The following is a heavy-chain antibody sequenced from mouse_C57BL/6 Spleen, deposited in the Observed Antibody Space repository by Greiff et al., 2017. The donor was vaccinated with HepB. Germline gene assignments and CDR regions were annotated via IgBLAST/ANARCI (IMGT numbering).Heavy chain of an antibody. CDR2: IDPSDSET. J-gene: IGHJ3*01. CDR3: ARNYGSSYEAAY. V-gene: IGHV1-52*01. Sequence: QVQLQQPGAELVRPGSSVKLSCKASGYTFTSYWMHWVKQRPIQGLEWIGNIDPSDSETHYNQKFKDKATLTVDKSSSTAYMQLSSLTSEDSAVYYCARNYGSSYEAAYWGQGTLVTVSA. CDR1: GYTFTSYW. D-gene: IGHD1-1*01.